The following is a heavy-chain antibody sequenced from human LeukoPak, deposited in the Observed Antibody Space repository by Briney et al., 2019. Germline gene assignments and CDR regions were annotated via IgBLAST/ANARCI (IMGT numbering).Heavy chain of an antibody. CDR2: MNPNSGNT. CDR1: GYTFTSYD. Sequence: ASVKVSCKASGYTFTSYDINWVRQATGQGLEWMGWMNPNSGNTGYAQKFQGRVTVTRNTSISTAYMELSSLRSEDTAVYYCARTGYSSGWERHYYYYGMDVWGQGTTVTVSS. D-gene: IGHD6-19*01. J-gene: IGHJ6*02. V-gene: IGHV1-8*01. CDR3: ARTGYSSGWERHYYYYGMDV.